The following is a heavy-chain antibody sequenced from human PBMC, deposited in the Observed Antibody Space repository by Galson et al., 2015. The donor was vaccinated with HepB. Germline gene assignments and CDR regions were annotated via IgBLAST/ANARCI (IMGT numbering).Heavy chain of an antibody. D-gene: IGHD6-19*01. V-gene: IGHV3-33*01. J-gene: IGHJ3*02. CDR3: ARSSGWYLGYAFDI. CDR2: IWYDGSNK. Sequence: XLRLSXXXSGFTFSSYGMHWVRQAPGKGLEWVAVIWYDGSNKYYADSVKGRFTISRDNSKNTLYLQMNSLRAEDTAVYYCARSSGWYLGYAFDIWGQGTMVTVSS. CDR1: GFTFSSYG.